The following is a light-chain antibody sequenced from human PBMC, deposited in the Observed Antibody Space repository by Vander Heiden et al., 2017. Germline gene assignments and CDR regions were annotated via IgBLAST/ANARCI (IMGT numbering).Light chain of an antibody. CDR3: SSYTRTSTPYV. V-gene: IGLV2-14*01. CDR1: RSGVGDDNY. J-gene: IGLJ1*01. CDR2: EFR. Sequence: QSAPTQPAFVSGSPGQAITISCTGTRSGVGDDNYVSWYQQQPGEGPKLRIDEFRHRPSGISTRFSGSKSSNTTSLAISGLQAEGEAVYYCSSYTRTSTPYVVGTGTKLTVL.